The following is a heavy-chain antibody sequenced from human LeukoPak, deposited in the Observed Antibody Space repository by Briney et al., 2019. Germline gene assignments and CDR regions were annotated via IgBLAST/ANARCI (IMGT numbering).Heavy chain of an antibody. J-gene: IGHJ4*02. CDR3: ARGVYRSWGSVANS. CDR2: IYYSGST. CDR1: VGSVSSATYY. Sequence: SETLSLTCTVPVGSVSSATYYWSWIRQPPGKGLEWIGYIYYSGSTNYNPSLKSRVTISVDTSKNQFSLKVTSGTAADTAVYYCARGVYRSWGSVANSWGQGTLVTVSS. D-gene: IGHD3-16*01. V-gene: IGHV4-61*01.